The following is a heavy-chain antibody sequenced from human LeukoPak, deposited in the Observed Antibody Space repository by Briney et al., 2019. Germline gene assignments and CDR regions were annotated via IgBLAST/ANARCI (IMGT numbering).Heavy chain of an antibody. Sequence: LSETLSLTCTVSGGSISSSSYYWGWIRQPPGKGLEWIGSVYYSGSTYYNPSLKSRVTISVGASQSQFSLHLRSVTAADTAVYYCERAKGIRRFCSAGRCPINAMDVWGQGTTVTASS. V-gene: IGHV4-39*07. CDR2: VYYSGST. CDR1: GGSISSSSYY. CDR3: ERAKGIRRFCSAGRCPINAMDV. J-gene: IGHJ6*02. D-gene: IGHD2-15*01.